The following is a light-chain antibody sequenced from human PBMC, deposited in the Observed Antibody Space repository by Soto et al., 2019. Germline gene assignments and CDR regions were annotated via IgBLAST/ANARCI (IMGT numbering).Light chain of an antibody. CDR2: LNSDGSH. CDR3: QTWGTGFSVV. J-gene: IGLJ2*01. CDR1: SGHSSYA. Sequence: QPVLTQSPSASASLGASVKLTCTLSSGHSSYAIAWHQQQPETGPRYLMKLNSDGSHNKGDGIPDRFSGSSSGAERYLTISSLQSEDAADYYCQTWGTGFSVVFGGGTKLTVL. V-gene: IGLV4-69*01.